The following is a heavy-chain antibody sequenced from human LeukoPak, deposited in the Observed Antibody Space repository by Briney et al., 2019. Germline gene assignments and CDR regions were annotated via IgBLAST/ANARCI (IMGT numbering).Heavy chain of an antibody. Sequence: SENLSRTCTVSGGSISSGGYYWRWIRQHPGKGLEWIGYIYYSGSTYYNPSLKSRVTISVDTSKNQFSLKLSSVTAADTAVYYCARGLVRDGYNLHYFDYWGQGTLVTVSS. D-gene: IGHD5-24*01. CDR3: ARGLVRDGYNLHYFDY. V-gene: IGHV4-31*03. CDR2: IYYSGST. J-gene: IGHJ4*02. CDR1: GGSISSGGYY.